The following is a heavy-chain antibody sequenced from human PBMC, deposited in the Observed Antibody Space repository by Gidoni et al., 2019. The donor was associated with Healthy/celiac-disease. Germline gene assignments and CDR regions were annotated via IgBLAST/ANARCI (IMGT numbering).Heavy chain of an antibody. CDR2: IWYDGSNK. J-gene: IGHJ4*02. V-gene: IGHV3-33*01. CDR3: ARDAPLWLVLDY. CDR1: GFTFSSYG. D-gene: IGHD5-18*01. Sequence: QVQLVESGGGVVQPGRSLRLSCAAPGFTFSSYGMHWVSQAPGKGLEWVAVIWYDGSNKYYADSVKGRFTISRDNSKNTLYLQMNSLRAEDTAVYYCARDAPLWLVLDYWGQGTLVTVSS.